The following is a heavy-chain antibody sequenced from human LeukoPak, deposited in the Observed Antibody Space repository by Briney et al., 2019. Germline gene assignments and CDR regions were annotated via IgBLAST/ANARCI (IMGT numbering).Heavy chain of an antibody. CDR1: GFTFSSYA. J-gene: IGHJ4*02. CDR2: ISGSGGST. D-gene: IGHD2-2*01. V-gene: IGHV3-23*01. Sequence: GGSLRLSCAASGFTFSSYAMSWVRQAPGKGLEWVSAISGSGGSTYYADSVKGRFTISRDNSKNTLYLQMNSLRAEDTAVYYCAKAECSSTSCPQVGDYWGQGTLVTVSS. CDR3: AKAECSSTSCPQVGDY.